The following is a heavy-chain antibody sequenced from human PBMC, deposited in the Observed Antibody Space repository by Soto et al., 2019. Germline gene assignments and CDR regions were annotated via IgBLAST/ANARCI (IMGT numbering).Heavy chain of an antibody. CDR1: GGSISSGGYY. CDR2: ISYSGGT. V-gene: IGHV4-31*03. D-gene: IGHD4-17*01. J-gene: IGHJ4*02. Sequence: LSLTCTVSGGSISSGGYYWSWVRQHPGKGLEWIGFISYSGGTHYNPSLKSRVAISVDTSKNHFSLKLNSVTAADTAVYYCARRLNYGDYFDYWGQGTLVTVSS. CDR3: ARRLNYGDYFDY.